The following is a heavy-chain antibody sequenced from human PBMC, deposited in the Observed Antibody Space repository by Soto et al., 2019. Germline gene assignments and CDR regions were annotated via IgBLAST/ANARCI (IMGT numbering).Heavy chain of an antibody. V-gene: IGHV1-3*01. J-gene: IGHJ4*02. Sequence: ASVKVSCKASGYTYINYAIHWVRQAPGQRLEWMGWINAGNGDAKYSQKFQGRVTITRDTSANTAYMELSGLRSEGTAVYYCARGGAGYYFDYWGQGTLVTV. CDR2: INAGNGDA. D-gene: IGHD2-15*01. CDR3: ARGGAGYYFDY. CDR1: GYTYINYA.